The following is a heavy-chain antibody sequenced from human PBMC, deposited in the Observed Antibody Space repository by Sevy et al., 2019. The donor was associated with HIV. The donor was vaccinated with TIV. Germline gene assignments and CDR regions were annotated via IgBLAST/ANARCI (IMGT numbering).Heavy chain of an antibody. J-gene: IGHJ6*02. CDR1: GFTFINHA. CDR2: ISYDGSNK. CDR3: ARDLNSGYANYYYYGMDV. V-gene: IGHV3-30*04. D-gene: IGHD5-12*01. Sequence: GGSLRLSCAASGFTFINHAMHWVRQAPGKGLEWVTVISYDGSNKYYADSVKGRFTISRDTSKGKVYLQRDSLRAVDTAVYYCARDLNSGYANYYYYGMDVWGQGTTVTVSS.